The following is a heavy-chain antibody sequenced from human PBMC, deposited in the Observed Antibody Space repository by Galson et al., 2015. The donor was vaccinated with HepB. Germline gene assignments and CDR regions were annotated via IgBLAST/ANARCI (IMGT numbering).Heavy chain of an antibody. J-gene: IGHJ2*01. CDR3: ARSPSGLNQAYCGGDCYPSNWYFDL. D-gene: IGHD2-21*01. CDR1: GYTFTSYG. Sequence: SVKVSCKASGYTFTSYGISWVRQAPGQGLEWMGWTSAYNGNTNYAQKLQGRVTMTIDTSTSTAYMELSRLRSDDTAVYYCARSPSGLNQAYCGGDCYPSNWYFDLWGRGTLVTVSS. V-gene: IGHV1-18*01. CDR2: TSAYNGNT.